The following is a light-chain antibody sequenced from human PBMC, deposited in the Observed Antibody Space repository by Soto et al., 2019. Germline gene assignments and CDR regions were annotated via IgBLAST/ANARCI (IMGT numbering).Light chain of an antibody. Sequence: QAVVTQPPSVSAAPGQKVTISCSGSSSNIGNNYVSWYQQLPGTAPKLLIYENNKRPSGIPDRFSGSKSGTSATLGITGLQTGDEADYYCGTWDSSLSAGVFGGWTKLTVL. V-gene: IGLV1-51*02. CDR3: GTWDSSLSAGV. CDR2: ENN. CDR1: SSNIGNNY. J-gene: IGLJ3*02.